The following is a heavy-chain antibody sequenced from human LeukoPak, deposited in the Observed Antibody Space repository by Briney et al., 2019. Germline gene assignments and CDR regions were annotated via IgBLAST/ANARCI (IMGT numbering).Heavy chain of an antibody. CDR2: ISGSGGDT. CDR3: ARDSLGTSSGWFDP. V-gene: IGHV3-23*01. Sequence: PGGSLRLSCAASGFTFSSYAMSWVRQAPGKGLEWVSAISGSGGDTYYADSVKGRFTISRDNSKNTLYLQMNSLRAEDTAVYYCARDSLGTSSGWFDPWGQGTLVTVSS. CDR1: GFTFSSYA. D-gene: IGHD6-19*01. J-gene: IGHJ5*02.